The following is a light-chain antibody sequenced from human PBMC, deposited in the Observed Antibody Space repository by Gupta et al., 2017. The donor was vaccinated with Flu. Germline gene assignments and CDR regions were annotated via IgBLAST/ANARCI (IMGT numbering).Light chain of an antibody. J-gene: IGLJ2*01. CDR2: DGT. V-gene: IGLV2-14*01. CDR3: SSCTSSSTLV. Sequence: TSSDIGSYKYVSWYQQHPGKAPKLLIYDGTNRPSGVSNRFSGSKSGDTASLTISGLQAEDEADYYCSSCTSSSTLVFGGGTKLTVL. CDR1: SSDIGSYKY.